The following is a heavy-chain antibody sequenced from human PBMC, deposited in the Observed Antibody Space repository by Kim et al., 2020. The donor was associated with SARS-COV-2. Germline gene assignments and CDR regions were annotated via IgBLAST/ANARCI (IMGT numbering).Heavy chain of an antibody. V-gene: IGHV4-4*07. J-gene: IGHJ6*02. CDR2: IYTSGST. CDR3: ARGFADSSGWYENYYYYGMDV. Sequence: SETLSLTCTVSGGSISSYYWSWIRQPAGKGLEWIGRIYTSGSTNYNPSLKSRVTMSVDTSKNQFSLKLSSVTAADTAVYYCARGFADSSGWYENYYYYGMDVWGQGTTVTVSS. D-gene: IGHD6-19*01. CDR1: GGSISSYY.